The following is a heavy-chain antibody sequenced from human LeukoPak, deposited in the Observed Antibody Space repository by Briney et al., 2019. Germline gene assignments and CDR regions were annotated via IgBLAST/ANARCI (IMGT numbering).Heavy chain of an antibody. J-gene: IGHJ6*03. CDR2: INPDSGGT. CDR1: GYTFTGYY. CDR3: ASRGPDIVVVPAAAAYYYYYMDV. D-gene: IGHD2-2*01. V-gene: IGHV1-2*02. Sequence: ASVKVSCKASGYTFTGYYMHWVRQARGQGLEWMGWINPDSGGTNYAQKFQGRVTMTRDTSISTAYMELSRLRSDDTAVYYCASRGPDIVVVPAAAAYYYYYMDVWGKGTTVTISS.